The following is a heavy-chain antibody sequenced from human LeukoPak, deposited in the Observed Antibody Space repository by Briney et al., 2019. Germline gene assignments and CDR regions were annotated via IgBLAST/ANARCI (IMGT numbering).Heavy chain of an antibody. J-gene: IGHJ4*02. CDR2: ISPSGGST. CDR3: ARADTWIQLWSPLDY. CDR1: GYTFTSNY. V-gene: IGHV1-46*01. D-gene: IGHD5-18*01. Sequence: GASVKVSCKAFGYTFTSNYMHWVRQAPGQGPEWMGVISPSGGSTTYAQKFQGRVTITADKSTSTAYMELSSLRSEDTAVYYCARADTWIQLWSPLDYWGQGTLVTVSS.